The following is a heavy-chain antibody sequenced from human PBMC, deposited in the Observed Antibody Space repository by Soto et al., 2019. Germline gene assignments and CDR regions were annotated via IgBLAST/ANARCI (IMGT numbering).Heavy chain of an antibody. D-gene: IGHD3-10*01. Sequence: SETLSLTCTVSGGSISSGGYYRSWIRQHPGKGLEWIGYIYYSGSTYYNPSLKSRVTISVDTSKNQFSLKLSSVTAADTAVYYCARRTIRRGSVAIDIRGQATMVSVSS. V-gene: IGHV4-31*03. CDR1: GGSISSGGYY. J-gene: IGHJ3*02. CDR2: IYYSGST. CDR3: ARRTIRRGSVAIDI.